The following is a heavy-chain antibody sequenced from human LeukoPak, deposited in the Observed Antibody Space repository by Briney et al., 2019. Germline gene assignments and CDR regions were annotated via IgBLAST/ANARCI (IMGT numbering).Heavy chain of an antibody. CDR2: IYPGDSDT. CDR3: ARRGGAADFDY. J-gene: IGHJ4*02. V-gene: IGHV5-51*01. Sequence: GESLKISCKGSGYSFTSYYIGWVRQMPGKGLEWMGIIYPGDSDTRYSPSFQGQVTMSVDKSISTAYLQWSSLNASDTAMYYCARRGGAADFDYWGQGTLVTVSS. D-gene: IGHD3-16*01. CDR1: GYSFTSYY.